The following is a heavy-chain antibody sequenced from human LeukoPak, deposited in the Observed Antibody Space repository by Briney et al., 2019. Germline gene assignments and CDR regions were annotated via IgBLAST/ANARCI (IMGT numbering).Heavy chain of an antibody. CDR2: ISYDGSNK. D-gene: IGHD3-9*01. CDR1: GFTFSSYG. J-gene: IGHJ5*02. CDR3: ARDEGITRYDILTGSSWFDP. V-gene: IGHV3-30*03. Sequence: PGGSLRLSCAASGFTFSSYGMHWVRQAPGKGLEWVAVISYDGSNKYYADSVKGRFTISRDNSKNTLYLQMNSLRAEDTAVYYCARDEGITRYDILTGSSWFDPWGQGTLVTVSS.